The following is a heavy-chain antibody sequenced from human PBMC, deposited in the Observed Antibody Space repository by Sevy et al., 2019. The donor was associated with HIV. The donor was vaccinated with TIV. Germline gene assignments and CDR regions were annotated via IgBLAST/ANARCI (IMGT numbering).Heavy chain of an antibody. Sequence: SETLSLTCTVSGGSISGTYRTWIRQPAGKGLEWIGTFYSSGNTDYNPSLKSRVTMSVDTSKNQFSLNLSSVTAADTAVYYCARPSYTGSSFWYFDLWGRGTLVTVSS. CDR3: ARPSYTGSSFWYFDL. CDR1: GGSISGTY. J-gene: IGHJ2*01. V-gene: IGHV4-4*07. CDR2: FYSSGNT. D-gene: IGHD1-26*01.